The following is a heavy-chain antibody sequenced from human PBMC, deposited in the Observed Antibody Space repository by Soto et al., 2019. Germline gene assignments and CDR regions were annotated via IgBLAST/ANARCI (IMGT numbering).Heavy chain of an antibody. V-gene: IGHV4-39*01. D-gene: IGHD3-10*01. J-gene: IGHJ4*02. Sequence: PSETLSLTCTVSGGSISSSSYYWGWIRQPPGKGLEWIGSIYYSGSTYYNPSLKSRVTISVDTSKNQFSLKLSSVTAADTAVYYCERHAGFGPGSVWGQGTLVTVYS. CDR3: ERHAGFGPGSV. CDR1: GGSISSSSYY. CDR2: IYYSGST.